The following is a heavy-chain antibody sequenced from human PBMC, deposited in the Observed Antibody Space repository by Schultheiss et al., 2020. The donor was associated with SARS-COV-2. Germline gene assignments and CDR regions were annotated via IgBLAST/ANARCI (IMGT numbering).Heavy chain of an antibody. V-gene: IGHV3-21*01. J-gene: IGHJ6*02. CDR3: ARDDYGMDV. Sequence: GESLKISCAASGFTFSNAWMSWVRQAPGKGLEWVSSISSSSSYIYYADSVKGRFTISRDNAKNSLYLQMNSLRAEDTAVYFCARDDYGMDVWGQGTTVTVSS. CDR1: GFTFSNAW. CDR2: ISSSSSYI.